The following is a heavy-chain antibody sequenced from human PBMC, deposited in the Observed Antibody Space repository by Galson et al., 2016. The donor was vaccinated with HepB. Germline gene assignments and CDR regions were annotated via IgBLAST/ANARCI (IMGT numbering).Heavy chain of an antibody. CDR2: VYYGGTT. J-gene: IGHJ3*02. Sequence: ETLSLTCTVSGGSMISYYWSWIRQPPGKGLEWIGYVYYGGTTNYNPSLKSRLTISVDMSKNQFSLKLSSVTAADTAVYYCATRTYCGGDCSPLNDGLDIWGQGTMVTVSS. D-gene: IGHD2-21*02. CDR1: GGSMISYY. CDR3: ATRTYCGGDCSPLNDGLDI. V-gene: IGHV4-59*01.